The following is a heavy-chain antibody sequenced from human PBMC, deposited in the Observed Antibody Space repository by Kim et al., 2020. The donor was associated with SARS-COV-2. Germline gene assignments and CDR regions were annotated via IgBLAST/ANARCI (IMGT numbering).Heavy chain of an antibody. CDR3: AGHRMITFGGANGAFDI. CDR2: IYYSGST. Sequence: SETLSLTCTVSGGSISSYYWSWIRQPPGKGLEWIGYIYYSGSTNYNPSLKSRVTISVDTSKNQFSLKLSSVTAADTAVYYCAGHRMITFGGANGAFDIWGQGTMVTVSS. CDR1: GGSISSYY. D-gene: IGHD3-16*01. V-gene: IGHV4-59*08. J-gene: IGHJ3*02.